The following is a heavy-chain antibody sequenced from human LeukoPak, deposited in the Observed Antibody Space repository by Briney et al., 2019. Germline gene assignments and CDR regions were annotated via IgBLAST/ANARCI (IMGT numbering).Heavy chain of an antibody. V-gene: IGHV3-53*01. Sequence: GGSLRLSCAASGFTVSSNYMSWVRQAPGKGLEWVSVIYSGGSTYYADSVKGRFTISRDNSKNTLYLQMNSLRAEDTAVYYCAKTYYSSSGSWDWGQGTLVTVSS. CDR2: IYSGGST. CDR1: GFTVSSNY. CDR3: AKTYYSSSGSWD. J-gene: IGHJ1*01. D-gene: IGHD3-10*01.